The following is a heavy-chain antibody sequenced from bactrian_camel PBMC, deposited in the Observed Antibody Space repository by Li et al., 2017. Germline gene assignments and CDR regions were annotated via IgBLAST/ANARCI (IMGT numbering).Heavy chain of an antibody. D-gene: IGHD1*01. CDR3: AADPKTPCWNRNTRYKY. J-gene: IGHJ4*01. V-gene: IGHV3S40*01. Sequence: DVQLVESGGGSVQPGGSLRLSCGASGHTYSSNCMGWFRQAPGKEREGVACINVDSQTTTFYADSVKGRFTISRDNVKNTVTLQMNYLSPEDTAVYYCAADPKTPCWNRNTRYKYSGQGTQVTVS. CDR1: GHTYSSNC. CDR2: INVDSQTTT.